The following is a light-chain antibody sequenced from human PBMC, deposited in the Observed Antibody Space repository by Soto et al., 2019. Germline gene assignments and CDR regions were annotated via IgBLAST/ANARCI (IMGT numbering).Light chain of an antibody. CDR3: LLFYDGVAV. CDR1: TVDVTNGRW. V-gene: IGLV7-46*01. Sequence: QAVVTQEPSLTVSPGGTVTLTCGSSTVDVTNGRWPDWFQQRPGQVPRTLIHDTSNKHSWTPARFSGSLLVGKAALTLSGAQPEDEAAYYCLLFYDGVAVFGGGTQLTVL. J-gene: IGLJ7*01. CDR2: DTS.